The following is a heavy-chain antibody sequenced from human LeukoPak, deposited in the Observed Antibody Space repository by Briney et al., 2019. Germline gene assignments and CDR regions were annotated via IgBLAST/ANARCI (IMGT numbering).Heavy chain of an antibody. CDR1: GGSFSDYY. V-gene: IGHV4-34*01. Sequence: PSETLSLTCAVYGGSFSDYYWTWIRQPPGKGLEWIGEINHRGSTHYNPSLKSRVTISVDTSKKQFSLKLSSVTAADTAVYYCATYSTGFDIWGQGTVVTISS. CDR2: INHRGST. CDR3: ATYSTGFDI. D-gene: IGHD6-19*01. J-gene: IGHJ3*02.